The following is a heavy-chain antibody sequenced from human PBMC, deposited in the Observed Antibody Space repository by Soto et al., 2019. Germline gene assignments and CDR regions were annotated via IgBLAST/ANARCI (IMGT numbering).Heavy chain of an antibody. D-gene: IGHD3-10*01. CDR3: ARAGGFTWSDP. J-gene: IGHJ5*02. CDR2: IYYSGIN. V-gene: IGHV4-31*01. CDR1: GGSISRGGYY. Sequence: QVQLQESGPGLVKPSQTLSLTCTVSGGSISRGGYYWSWIRQHPGKGLEWIGYIYYSGINYYNPSLKSPVTISVDTSKNQFTMKLSSVTAADTAVYCCARAGGFTWSDPWGQGTLVSVST.